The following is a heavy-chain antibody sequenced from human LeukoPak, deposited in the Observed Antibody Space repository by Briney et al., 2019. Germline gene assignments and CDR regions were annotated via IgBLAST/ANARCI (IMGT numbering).Heavy chain of an antibody. V-gene: IGHV1-2*02. CDR1: GYTFTGYY. D-gene: IGHD3-16*01. Sequence: GASVKVSCKASGYTFTGYYMHWVRQAPGQGLEWMGWINPNSGGTNYAQKFQGRVTMTRDTSISTSYMELSGLRSDDTAVYYCGKYLGGKTETPPDCSAPWARGTRATVSS. CDR2: INPNSGGT. J-gene: IGHJ5*02. CDR3: GKYLGGKTETPPDCSAP.